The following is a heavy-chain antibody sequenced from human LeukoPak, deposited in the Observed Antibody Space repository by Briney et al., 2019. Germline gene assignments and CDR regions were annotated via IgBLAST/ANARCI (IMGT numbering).Heavy chain of an antibody. Sequence: ASVKVSCKASGYTFTTYGISWVRQAPGQGLEWMGWINTYRSNTNYAQKLQGRVTVTTDTSTSTAYKELRSLRSDNTAVYYCARSAYDTSGYYARAFDIWGQGTMVTVSS. CDR1: GYTFTTYG. CDR2: INTYRSNT. CDR3: ARSAYDTSGYYARAFDI. D-gene: IGHD3-22*01. J-gene: IGHJ3*02. V-gene: IGHV1-18*01.